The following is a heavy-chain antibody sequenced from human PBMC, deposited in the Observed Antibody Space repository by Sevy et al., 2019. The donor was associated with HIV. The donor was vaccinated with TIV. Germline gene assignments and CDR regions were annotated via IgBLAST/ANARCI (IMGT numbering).Heavy chain of an antibody. CDR3: AREGGYTDQGMDV. CDR1: GFTFSSYN. CDR2: IDSSSFNI. D-gene: IGHD5-12*01. Sequence: GGSLRLSCSASGFTFSSYNMNWVRQAPGKGLEWLLYIDSSSFNIYYADSVKGRFTVSRDNAKNSLYVQMNSLRGEDTAIYYCAREGGYTDQGMDVWGQGTTDTVSS. V-gene: IGHV3-48*01. J-gene: IGHJ6*02.